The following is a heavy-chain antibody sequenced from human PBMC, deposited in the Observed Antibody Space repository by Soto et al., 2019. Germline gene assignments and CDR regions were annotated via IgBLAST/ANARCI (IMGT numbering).Heavy chain of an antibody. CDR3: AREGEELPYNY. Sequence: GGSLRLSCAASGFTFSSYAMHWVRQAPGKGLEWVAVISYDGSNKYYADSVKGRFTISRDNSKNTLYLQMNSLRAEDTAVYYCAREGEELPYNYWGQGTLVTVSS. CDR1: GFTFSSYA. CDR2: ISYDGSNK. D-gene: IGHD1-26*01. J-gene: IGHJ4*02. V-gene: IGHV3-30-3*01.